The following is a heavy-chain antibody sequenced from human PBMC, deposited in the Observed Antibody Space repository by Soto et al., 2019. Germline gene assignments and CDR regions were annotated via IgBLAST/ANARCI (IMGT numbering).Heavy chain of an antibody. D-gene: IGHD2-2*01. CDR1: GFTFSSYA. CDR3: AKALVPAAWHYGMDV. V-gene: IGHV3-23*01. J-gene: IGHJ6*02. Sequence: EVQLLESGGGLVQPGGSLRLSCAASGFTFSSYAMSWVRQAPGKGLEWVSAISGSGGSTYYADSVKGRFTISRDNSKNTLYLQINTLRAENTAVDYCAKALVPAAWHYGMDVWGHGTTVTVSS. CDR2: ISGSGGST.